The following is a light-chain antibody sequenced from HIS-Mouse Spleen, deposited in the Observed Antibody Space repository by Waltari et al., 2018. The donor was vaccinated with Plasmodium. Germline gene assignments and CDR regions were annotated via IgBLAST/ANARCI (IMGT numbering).Light chain of an antibody. Sequence: SYELTQPPSVSVSPGQTARITCPGDALPKKYAYWYQQKSGQAPVLVIYEDSKRPSGFPGRFSGSSSGTMATLTISGAQVEDEADYYCYSTDSSGNHRVFGGGTKLTVL. V-gene: IGLV3-10*01. CDR1: ALPKKY. CDR2: EDS. CDR3: YSTDSSGNHRV. J-gene: IGLJ3*02.